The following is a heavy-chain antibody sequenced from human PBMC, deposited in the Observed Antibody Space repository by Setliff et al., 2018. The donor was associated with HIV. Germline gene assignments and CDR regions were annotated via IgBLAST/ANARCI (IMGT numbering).Heavy chain of an antibody. J-gene: IGHJ6*03. CDR1: GGTFSTYG. CDR2: MNPNIDNT. D-gene: IGHD1-26*01. CDR3: ASPRSAGTYQGAFYYFLHV. Sequence: GASVKVSCKASGGTFSTYGISWVRQAPGQGLEWMGWMNPNIDNTGYAQKFQGRVIMTRNTSTSTAYMELRDLQSEDTAVYYCASPRSAGTYQGAFYYFLHVWGKGTTVTVSS. V-gene: IGHV1-8*02.